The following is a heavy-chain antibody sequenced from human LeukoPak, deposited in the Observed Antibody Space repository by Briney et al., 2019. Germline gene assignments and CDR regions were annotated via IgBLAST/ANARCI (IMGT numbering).Heavy chain of an antibody. Sequence: SETLSLTCAVYGGSFSGYYWSWIRQPPGKGLEWIGEINHSGSTNYNPSLKSRVTISVDTSKNQFSLKLSSVTAADTAVYYCAKDPPYSSSGMGWFDPWGQGTLVTVSS. J-gene: IGHJ5*02. CDR3: AKDPPYSSSGMGWFDP. CDR1: GGSFSGYY. V-gene: IGHV4-34*01. D-gene: IGHD6-6*01. CDR2: INHSGST.